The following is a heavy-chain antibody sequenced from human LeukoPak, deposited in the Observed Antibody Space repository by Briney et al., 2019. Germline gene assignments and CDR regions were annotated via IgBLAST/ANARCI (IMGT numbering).Heavy chain of an antibody. CDR3: AKRVSSGLYYFDY. CDR1: GFTFSSYA. V-gene: IGHV3-23*01. Sequence: GGSLRLSCAASGFTFSSYAMSWVRQAPGKGLEWISAISGSGGSTYYADSVKGRFTISRDNSKNTLYLQMNSLRAEDTAVYYCAKRVSSGLYYFDYWGQGTLVTVSS. D-gene: IGHD5-12*01. CDR2: ISGSGGST. J-gene: IGHJ4*02.